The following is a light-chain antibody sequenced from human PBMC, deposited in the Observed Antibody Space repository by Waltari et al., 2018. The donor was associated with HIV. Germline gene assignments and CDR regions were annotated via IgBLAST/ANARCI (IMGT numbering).Light chain of an antibody. Sequence: DIQMNQSPSSLSASVGDRVTITCRASQGISNSLAWYQQKPGKATKLLLYGASRLQTGVPSRFSGSGSGTDFALTISRLQPEDFATYYCQQYYDSLMYTFGQGTKLEIK. V-gene: IGKV1-NL1*01. CDR3: QQYYDSLMYT. CDR2: GAS. J-gene: IGKJ2*01. CDR1: QGISNS.